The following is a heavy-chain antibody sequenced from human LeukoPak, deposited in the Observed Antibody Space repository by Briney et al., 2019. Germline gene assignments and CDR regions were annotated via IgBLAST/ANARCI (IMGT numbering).Heavy chain of an antibody. CDR3: VKDRGSGWSGYFHYGMDV. Sequence: GGSLRLSCSASGFIISCYAMQWVRQTAGKGLEYVSAISSNGGSTYYADSVKCRFTISRDHSKNTLYLQVSSLRAEDTAVYYCVKDRGSGWSGYFHYGMDVWGQGTTVTVSS. CDR1: GFIISCYA. CDR2: ISSNGGST. V-gene: IGHV3-64D*09. D-gene: IGHD6-19*01. J-gene: IGHJ6*02.